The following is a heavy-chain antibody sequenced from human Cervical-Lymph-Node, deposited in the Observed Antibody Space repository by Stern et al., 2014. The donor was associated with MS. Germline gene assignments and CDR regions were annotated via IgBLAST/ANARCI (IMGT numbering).Heavy chain of an antibody. CDR1: GYTFSNYG. CDR3: ARDLHQLLDYYGMDV. D-gene: IGHD2-2*01. Sequence: QDQLVQSGAEVKKPGASVKVSCKASGYTFSNYGISWVRQAPGQGLEWMGWISVYNGNTKNAQKLQGRVTMTTDTSTSTAYMELRSLRSDDTAVYYCARDLHQLLDYYGMDVWGQGTTVTVSS. J-gene: IGHJ6*02. CDR2: ISVYNGNT. V-gene: IGHV1-18*01.